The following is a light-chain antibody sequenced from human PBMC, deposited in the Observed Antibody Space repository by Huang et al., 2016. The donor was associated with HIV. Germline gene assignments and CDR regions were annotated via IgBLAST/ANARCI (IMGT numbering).Light chain of an antibody. J-gene: IGKJ5*01. Sequence: AIRMTQSPSSLSASTGDRVTITCRASQAISNYLAWYQQKPGKAPKLLIYAASTLQSGVPTRFNGSGSGSDFTLTISCLQSEDFATYYCQQYHTYPPMTFGQGTRLEIK. CDR1: QAISNY. V-gene: IGKV1-8*01. CDR3: QQYHTYPPMT. CDR2: AAS.